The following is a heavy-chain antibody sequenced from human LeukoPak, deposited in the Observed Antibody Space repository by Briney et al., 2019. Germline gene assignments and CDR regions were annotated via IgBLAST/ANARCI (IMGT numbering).Heavy chain of an antibody. Sequence: GGSLRLSCAASGFTFSSYWMSWVRQAPGKGLEWVANIKQDGSQKYYVGSVKGRFTISRDNTKNSLYLQMNSLRVDDTAVYYCAREQYGDHFDNWGQGTLVTVSS. J-gene: IGHJ4*02. V-gene: IGHV3-7*01. CDR2: IKQDGSQK. CDR3: AREQYGDHFDN. D-gene: IGHD4-17*01. CDR1: GFTFSSYW.